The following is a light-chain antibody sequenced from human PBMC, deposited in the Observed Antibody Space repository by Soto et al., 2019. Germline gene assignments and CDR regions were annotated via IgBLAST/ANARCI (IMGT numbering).Light chain of an antibody. V-gene: IGLV2-14*01. Sequence: QSALTQPASVSGSPGQSITISCTGTSNDVGGYNYVSWYQQHPGKAPKLMIYDVSNRPSGVSNRFSGSKSGNTASLAISGLQAEDEADYYCSAYTSNSNLFYVFGTGTKVTVL. CDR2: DVS. CDR1: SNDVGGYNY. CDR3: SAYTSNSNLFYV. J-gene: IGLJ1*01.